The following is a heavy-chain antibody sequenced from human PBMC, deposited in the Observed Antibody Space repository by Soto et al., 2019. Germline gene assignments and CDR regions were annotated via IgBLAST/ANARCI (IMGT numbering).Heavy chain of an antibody. CDR2: ISAYNGNT. J-gene: IGHJ5*02. D-gene: IGHD6-19*01. CDR3: ANSIAVAGTHWFDP. Sequence: QVQLVQSGAEVKKPGASVKFSCKASGYTFTSYGITWVRQAPGQGLEWMGWISAYNGNTNYAQKLQGRVTMTTDTYTSTAYMELRSLRSDDTAVYYCANSIAVAGTHWFDPWGQGTLVTVSS. CDR1: GYTFTSYG. V-gene: IGHV1-18*01.